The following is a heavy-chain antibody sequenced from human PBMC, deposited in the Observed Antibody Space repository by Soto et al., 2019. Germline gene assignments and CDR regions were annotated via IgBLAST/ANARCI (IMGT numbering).Heavy chain of an antibody. V-gene: IGHV3-30*18. CDR2: VLYDGRNK. J-gene: IGHJ4*02. D-gene: IGHD3-22*01. Sequence: QVQLVESGGGVVQPGRSLRLSCAASGFTFSSYGMHWVRQAPGKGLEWVALVLYDGRNKYYADSVKGRFTISRDNSKNTVYLQMNSLRAEDTAVYYCAKAGYYDSSGYYELDYWGQGTLVTVSS. CDR1: GFTFSSYG. CDR3: AKAGYYDSSGYYELDY.